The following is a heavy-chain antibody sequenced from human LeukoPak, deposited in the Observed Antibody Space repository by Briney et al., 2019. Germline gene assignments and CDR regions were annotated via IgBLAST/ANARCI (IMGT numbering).Heavy chain of an antibody. V-gene: IGHV3-23*01. J-gene: IGHJ4*02. Sequence: GGSLRLSCVASGFTFNHYAMSWVRQAPGKGLEWVASVSENGDGTMYPDSVKGRSTISRDNSRKTVLLQVNSLRVEDAATYYCARGWTTFHHWGQGALVTVSS. CDR1: GFTFNHYA. CDR2: VSENGDGT. D-gene: IGHD1-1*01. CDR3: ARGWTTFHH.